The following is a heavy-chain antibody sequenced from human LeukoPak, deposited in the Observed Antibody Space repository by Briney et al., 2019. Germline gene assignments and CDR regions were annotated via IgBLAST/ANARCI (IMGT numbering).Heavy chain of an antibody. CDR2: ISGSGGST. Sequence: VGSLRLSCEASGFTFSSYAMSWVRQAPGKGLEWVSAISGSGGSTYYADSVKGRFTISRDNSKNTLYLQMNSLRAEDTAVYYCANLERKGLVVVAAGPAFDIWGQGTMVTVSS. D-gene: IGHD2-15*01. V-gene: IGHV3-23*01. J-gene: IGHJ3*02. CDR1: GFTFSSYA. CDR3: ANLERKGLVVVAAGPAFDI.